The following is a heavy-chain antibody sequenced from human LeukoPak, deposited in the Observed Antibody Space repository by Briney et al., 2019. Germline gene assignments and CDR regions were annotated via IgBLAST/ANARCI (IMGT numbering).Heavy chain of an antibody. V-gene: IGHV3-7*01. CDR2: IKGDGCEK. D-gene: IGHD4-23*01. CDR3: ARGRAGWKPYNWFDP. Sequence: LAGGSLRLSCAASGFTFSSHWMSWARQAPGKGLECVANIKGDGCEKYYVDSMKGRFTISRDNAKNSLYLQMNSLRAEDTAVYYCARGRAGWKPYNWFDPWGQGTLVTVSS. J-gene: IGHJ5*02. CDR1: GFTFSSHW.